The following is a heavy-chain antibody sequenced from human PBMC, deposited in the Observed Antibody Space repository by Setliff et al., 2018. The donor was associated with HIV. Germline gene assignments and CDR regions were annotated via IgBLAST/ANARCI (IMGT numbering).Heavy chain of an antibody. Sequence: ASETLSLTCTVSRDSINGHWWSWIRQPPGKGLEWIGEINHSGSTNYNPSLKSRVTISIDTSKNQFSLKLSSVTAADTATYYCARGRMATVLIRNWIDPWGQGSLVTVS. J-gene: IGHJ5*02. CDR1: RDSINGHW. V-gene: IGHV4-34*01. CDR3: ARGRMATVLIRNWIDP. CDR2: INHSGST. D-gene: IGHD4-4*01.